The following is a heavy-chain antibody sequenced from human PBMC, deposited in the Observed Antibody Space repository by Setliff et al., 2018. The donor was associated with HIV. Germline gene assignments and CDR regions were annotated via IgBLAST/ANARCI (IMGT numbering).Heavy chain of an antibody. V-gene: IGHV4-34*01. CDR2: IDHTGRI. J-gene: IGHJ4*02. CDR3: ARSRLTWEINF. D-gene: IGHD1-26*01. Sequence: SETLSLTCAVYGGSFSGYYWNWIRQAPRKGLEWIGEIDHTGRINYNPSLKSRVTMSVDTSKNQFSLKLESVTAADRGVYYCARSRLTWEINFWGQGKLVTVSS. CDR1: GGSFSGYY.